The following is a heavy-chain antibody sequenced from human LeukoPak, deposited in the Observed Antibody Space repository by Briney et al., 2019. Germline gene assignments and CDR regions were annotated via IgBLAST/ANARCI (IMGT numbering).Heavy chain of an antibody. V-gene: IGHV3-23*01. J-gene: IGHJ5*01. CDR3: AKLIGNYDFWSGFYLVS. D-gene: IGHD3-3*01. Sequence: GGSLRLSCAVSGFTFSNSAMSWVRQAPGKGLEWVSGISRRGINTYYADSVRGRFTISRDNSKNTLNLQMNSLRAEDTAVYYCAKLIGNYDFWSGFYLVSWGQGTLVTVSS. CDR1: GFTFSNSA. CDR2: ISRRGINT.